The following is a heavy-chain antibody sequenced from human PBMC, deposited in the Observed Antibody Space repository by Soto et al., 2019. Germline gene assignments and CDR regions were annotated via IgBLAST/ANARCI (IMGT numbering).Heavy chain of an antibody. J-gene: IGHJ4*02. D-gene: IGHD6-13*01. CDR1: GFSFSDYA. V-gene: IGHV3-23*01. Sequence: TGGSLGLSCAASGFSFSDYAMSWVRQAPGKGLEWVSVISESGGSTHYADSVRGRFTVSRDNSKNSLSLRMNSLRDEDTAVYFCAKRSPYSSGWYSPIFDYWGQGALVTVSS. CDR2: ISESGGST. CDR3: AKRSPYSSGWYSPIFDY.